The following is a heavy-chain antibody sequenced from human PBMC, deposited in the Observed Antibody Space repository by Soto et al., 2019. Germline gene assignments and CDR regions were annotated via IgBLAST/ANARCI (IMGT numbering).Heavy chain of an antibody. Sequence: SVKGSCKASGVNFRSYAISWVRQAPGQGLEWMGGNIPIFGTANYAKKFQGRVTITADESTRTVYIELSSLRSEDTAEYYCARYRNDYGGNTGSYYYYYGMDVWGQGTTVTVSS. CDR2: NIPIFGTA. CDR1: GVNFRSYA. V-gene: IGHV1-69*13. J-gene: IGHJ6*02. CDR3: ARYRNDYGGNTGSYYYYYGMDV. D-gene: IGHD4-17*01.